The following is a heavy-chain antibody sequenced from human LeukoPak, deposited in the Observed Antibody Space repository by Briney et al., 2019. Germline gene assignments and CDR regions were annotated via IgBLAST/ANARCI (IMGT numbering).Heavy chain of an antibody. CDR3: ARKGNAFDF. D-gene: IGHD3-10*01. J-gene: IGHJ3*01. CDR2: ISATGGST. CDR1: GFTFSSYA. Sequence: GGSLRLSCAASGFTFSSYAMNWVRQAPGKGLEWVSVISATGGSTYYADSVRGRFTISRDNSKNTLYLQMNSLRAEDTAVYYCARKGNAFDFWGQGTMVTVSS. V-gene: IGHV3-23*01.